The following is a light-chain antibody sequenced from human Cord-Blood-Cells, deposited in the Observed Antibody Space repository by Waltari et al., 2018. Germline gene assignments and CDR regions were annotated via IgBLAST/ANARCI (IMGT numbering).Light chain of an antibody. CDR2: EVS. Sequence: QSALTQPPSASGSPGRSVTISCTGTSSDVGGYNYVYWYQQHPGKAPKRIIYEVSKRPSGVPDRFSGSKSGNTASLTVSGLQAEDEADYYCSSYAGSNNLVFGGGTTLTVL. J-gene: IGLJ3*02. CDR1: SSDVGGYNY. V-gene: IGLV2-8*01. CDR3: SSYAGSNNLV.